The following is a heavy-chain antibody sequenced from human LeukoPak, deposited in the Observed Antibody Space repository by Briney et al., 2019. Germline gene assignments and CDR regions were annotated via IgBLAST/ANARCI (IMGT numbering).Heavy chain of an antibody. CDR2: TYYSSKWYN. J-gene: IGHJ4*02. CDR1: GDSVSNNSAA. V-gene: IGHV6-1*01. CDR3: ARAPTPIIAVTGSFDY. D-gene: IGHD6-19*01. Sequence: WQTLRLTCAISGDSVSNNSAAWNWIRQSPSRGLEWLGRTYYSSKWYNYYAVSVKSRIIINPDTSKNRFSLQVNSVTPEDTAVYYCARAPTPIIAVTGSFDYWGQGT.